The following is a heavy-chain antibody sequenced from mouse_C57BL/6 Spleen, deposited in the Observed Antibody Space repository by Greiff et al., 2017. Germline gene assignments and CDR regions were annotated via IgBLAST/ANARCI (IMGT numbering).Heavy chain of an antibody. CDR2: IYPRSGNT. V-gene: IGHV1-81*01. D-gene: IGHD2-1*01. Sequence: QVQLKQSGAELARPGASVKLSCKASGYTFTSYGISWVKQRTGQGLEWIGEIYPRSGNTYYNEKFKGKATLTADKSSSTAYMELRSLTSEDSAVYFCARSIYYGNHDAMDYWGQGTSVTVSS. CDR1: GYTFTSYG. J-gene: IGHJ4*01. CDR3: ARSIYYGNHDAMDY.